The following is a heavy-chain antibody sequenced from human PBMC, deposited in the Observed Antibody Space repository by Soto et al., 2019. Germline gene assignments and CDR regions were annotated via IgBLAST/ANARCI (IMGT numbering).Heavy chain of an antibody. Sequence: SETLSLTCAVYGGSFSGYYWSWIRQPPGKRLEWIGEINHSGSTNYNPSLKSRVTISVDTSKNQFSLKLSSVTAADTAVYYCASGALCSGGSCYSWWFDPWGQGTLVTVSS. V-gene: IGHV4-34*01. CDR2: INHSGST. CDR1: GGSFSGYY. D-gene: IGHD2-15*01. CDR3: ASGALCSGGSCYSWWFDP. J-gene: IGHJ5*02.